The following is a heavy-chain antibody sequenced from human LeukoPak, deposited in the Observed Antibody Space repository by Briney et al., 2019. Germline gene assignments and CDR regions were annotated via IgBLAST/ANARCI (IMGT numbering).Heavy chain of an antibody. CDR3: ARHKDYYYSYMDV. Sequence: PSETLSLTCTVSGGSISSSSYYWGWIRQPPGKGLEWIGSIYYNGSTYYNPSLKSRVTISVDTSKNQFSLKLSSVTAADTAVYYCARHKDYYYSYMDVWGKGTTVTISS. CDR1: GGSISSSSYY. CDR2: IYYNGST. V-gene: IGHV4-39*01. J-gene: IGHJ6*03.